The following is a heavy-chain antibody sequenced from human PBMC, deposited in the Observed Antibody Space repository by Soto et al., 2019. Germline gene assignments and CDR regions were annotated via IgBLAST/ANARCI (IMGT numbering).Heavy chain of an antibody. CDR1: GLTVKSYF. CDR2: ISGGGGAK. D-gene: IGHD7-27*01. V-gene: IGHV3-23*01. Sequence: GWSRRLSCTASGLTVKSYFVGWVRQAPGEGLEWISAISGGGGAKYYSDSVKGRFTISRDNSNNTLYLQMNSLRADDTAVYYCAKSLTASNFRLDVWCHGTRVTAS. CDR3: AKSLTASNFRLDV. J-gene: IGHJ6*02.